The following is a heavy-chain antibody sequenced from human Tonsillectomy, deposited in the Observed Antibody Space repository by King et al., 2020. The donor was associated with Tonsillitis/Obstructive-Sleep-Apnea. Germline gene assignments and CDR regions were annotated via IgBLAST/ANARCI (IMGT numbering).Heavy chain of an antibody. J-gene: IGHJ6*03. CDR2: ISSSSSYI. Sequence: VQLVESGGGLVKPGGSLRLSCAASGFTFSSYSMNWVRQAPGKGLEWVSSISSSSSYIYYADSVKGRFPISRDNAKNSRYLQMNSLRAEDTAVYYCARDGGDIVVVPAAIEHYYYMDVWGKGTTVTVSS. CDR1: GFTFSSYS. D-gene: IGHD2-2*01. V-gene: IGHV3-21*01. CDR3: ARDGGDIVVVPAAIEHYYYMDV.